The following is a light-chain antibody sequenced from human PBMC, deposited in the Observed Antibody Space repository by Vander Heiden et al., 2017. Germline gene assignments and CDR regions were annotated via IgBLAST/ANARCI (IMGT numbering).Light chain of an antibody. CDR2: DVS. J-gene: IGLJ3*02. Sequence: QSALTQPASVSGSPGQSITISCTGTSSDVGGHNYVSWYHQQPGKARKLMINDVSNRPSGVSNRFSGSKSGNTASLTISGLQAEDEADYYCSSYTSSSTLVFGGGTKLTVL. CDR1: SSDVGGHNY. V-gene: IGLV2-14*01. CDR3: SSYTSSSTLV.